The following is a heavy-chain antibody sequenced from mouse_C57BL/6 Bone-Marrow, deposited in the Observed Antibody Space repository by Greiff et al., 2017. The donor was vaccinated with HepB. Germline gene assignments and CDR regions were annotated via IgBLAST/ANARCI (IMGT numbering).Heavy chain of an antibody. Sequence: QVQLQQSGAELVRPGTSVKVSCKASGYAFTNYLIEWVKQRPGQGLEWIGVINPGSGGTNYNEKFKGKATLTADKASSTAYRQLSSLTSEDSAVYFCARPYGNYEFAYWGQGTLVTVSA. J-gene: IGHJ3*01. V-gene: IGHV1-54*01. CDR1: GYAFTNYL. D-gene: IGHD2-1*01. CDR3: ARPYGNYEFAY. CDR2: INPGSGGT.